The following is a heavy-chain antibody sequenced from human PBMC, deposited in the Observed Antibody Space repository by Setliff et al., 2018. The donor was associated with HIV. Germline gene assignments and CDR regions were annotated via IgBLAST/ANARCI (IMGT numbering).Heavy chain of an antibody. D-gene: IGHD4-17*01. CDR1: GFIFSDYY. Sequence: RLSCAASGFIFSDYYMSWIRQAPGKGLEWVSYISFSGNTIYYTDSVKGRFTISRDNARNSLYLQMNSLRAEDTAVYYCARAKIGPYGDSTYYYGMDVWGQGTTVTVSS. J-gene: IGHJ6*02. CDR3: ARAKIGPYGDSTYYYGMDV. CDR2: ISFSGNTI. V-gene: IGHV3-11*01.